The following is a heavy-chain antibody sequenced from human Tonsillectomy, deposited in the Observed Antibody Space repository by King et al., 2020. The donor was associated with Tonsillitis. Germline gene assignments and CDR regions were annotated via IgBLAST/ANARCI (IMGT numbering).Heavy chain of an antibody. Sequence: QVQLQESGPGLVKPSETLSLTCTVSGASVSSDSFQWSWIRQPPGKGLEWIGYHRWSNYNPSLKSRVTISVDTSKNQFSLKLTSVTAADTAVYYCARDWWGSLDLWGQGALVTVSS. D-gene: IGHD2-21*01. CDR2: HRWS. CDR3: ARDWWGSLDL. V-gene: IGHV4-61*01. J-gene: IGHJ5*02. CDR1: GASVSSDSFQ.